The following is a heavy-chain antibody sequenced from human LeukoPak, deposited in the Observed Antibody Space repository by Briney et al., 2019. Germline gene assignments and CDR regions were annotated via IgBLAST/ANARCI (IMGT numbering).Heavy chain of an antibody. Sequence: GGSLRLSCAASGFTFSSYGMSWVRQAPGKGLEWVSAISGSGGSTYYADSVKGRFTISRDNSKNTLYLQMNSLRAEDTAVYYCAKMDYYDSSGYLHYWGQGTLVTVSS. CDR2: ISGSGGST. J-gene: IGHJ4*02. D-gene: IGHD3-22*01. CDR1: GFTFSSYG. CDR3: AKMDYYDSSGYLHY. V-gene: IGHV3-23*01.